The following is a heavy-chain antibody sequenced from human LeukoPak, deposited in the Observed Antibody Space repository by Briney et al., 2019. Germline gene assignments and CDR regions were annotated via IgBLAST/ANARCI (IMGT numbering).Heavy chain of an antibody. CDR2: ISGSGGST. J-gene: IGHJ3*02. CDR3: AKGGAGLDYDFWSGYSYAFDI. D-gene: IGHD3-3*01. V-gene: IGHV3-23*01. Sequence: PGGSLRLSCAASGFTFSSYAMSWVRQAPGKGLEWVSAISGSGGSTYYADSVKGRFTFSRDNSKNTLYLQMNSLRAEDTAVYYCAKGGAGLDYDFWSGYSYAFDIWGQGTMVTVSS. CDR1: GFTFSSYA.